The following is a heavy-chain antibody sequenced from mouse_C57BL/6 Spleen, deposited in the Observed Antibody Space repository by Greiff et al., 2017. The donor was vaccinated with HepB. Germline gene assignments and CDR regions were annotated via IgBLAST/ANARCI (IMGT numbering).Heavy chain of an antibody. CDR2: IDPENGDT. V-gene: IGHV14-4*01. CDR3: TPSYFDY. Sequence: VQLKQSGAELVRPGASVKLSCTASGFNIKDDYMHWVKQRPEQGLEWIGWIDPENGDTEYASKFQGKATITADTSSNTADLQLSSLTSEDTAVYYCTPSYFDYWGQGTTLTVSS. J-gene: IGHJ2*01. CDR1: GFNIKDDY.